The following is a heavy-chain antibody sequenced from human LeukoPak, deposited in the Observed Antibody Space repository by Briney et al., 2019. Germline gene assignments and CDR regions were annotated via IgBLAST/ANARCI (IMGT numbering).Heavy chain of an antibody. J-gene: IGHJ6*03. CDR3: ARGVGGCSSTSCYSYMDV. Sequence: GGSLRLSCAASGFTFSSYGMHWVRQAPGKGLEWVAVIWYDGSNKYYADSVKGRFTISRDNSKNTLYLQMNSLRAEDTAVYYCARGVGGCSSTSCYSYMDVWGKETTVTVSS. V-gene: IGHV3-33*01. CDR2: IWYDGSNK. D-gene: IGHD2-2*01. CDR1: GFTFSSYG.